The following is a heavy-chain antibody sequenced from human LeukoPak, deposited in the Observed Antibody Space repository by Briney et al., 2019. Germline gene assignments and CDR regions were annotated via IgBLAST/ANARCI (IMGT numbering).Heavy chain of an antibody. D-gene: IGHD6-6*01. J-gene: IGHJ4*02. Sequence: GESLKISCKGSGYSFTTYWIGWVRQMPGKGLEWMGIIYPVDSDTRYSPPFFGQVTFSADKSINTAYLQWTSLKASDTAIYYCATSITARDGVDFWGQGTLVTVSS. CDR3: ATSITARDGVDF. CDR2: IYPVDSDT. CDR1: GYSFTTYW. V-gene: IGHV5-51*01.